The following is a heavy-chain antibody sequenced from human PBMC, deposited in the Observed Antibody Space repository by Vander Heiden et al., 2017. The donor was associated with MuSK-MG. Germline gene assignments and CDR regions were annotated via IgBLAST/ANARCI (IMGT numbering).Heavy chain of an antibody. J-gene: IGHJ4*02. D-gene: IGHD3-10*01. Sequence: EVQLVESGGGLVKPGGSLRLSCAASGFTFSNAWMSWGRQAPGKGLWWVGRIKSKTDGGTTDYAAPVKGRFTISRDDSKNTLYLQMNSLKTEDTAVYYCTTEDYYGSLRYWGQGTLVTVSS. CDR3: TTEDYYGSLRY. V-gene: IGHV3-15*01. CDR2: IKSKTDGGTT. CDR1: GFTFSNAW.